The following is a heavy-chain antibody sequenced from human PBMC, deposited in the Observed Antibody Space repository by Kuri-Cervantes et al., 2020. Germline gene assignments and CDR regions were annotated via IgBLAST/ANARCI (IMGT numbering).Heavy chain of an antibody. CDR1: GGSISSSSYY. V-gene: IGHV4-39*01. Sequence: SETLSLTCTVSGGSISSSSYYWGWIRQPPGKGLEWIGSIYYSGSTYYNPSLKSRVTISVDTSKNQFSLKLSSVTAADTAVYYCHGDYVGQDGWPTDYWGQGTLVTVSS. CDR3: HGDYVGQDGWPTDY. D-gene: IGHD4-17*01. J-gene: IGHJ4*02. CDR2: IYYSGST.